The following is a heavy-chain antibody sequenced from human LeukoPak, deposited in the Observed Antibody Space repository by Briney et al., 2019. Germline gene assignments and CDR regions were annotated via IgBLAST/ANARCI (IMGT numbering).Heavy chain of an antibody. CDR3: ARLPPITVGATSYYYYYGVDV. D-gene: IGHD1-26*01. CDR2: IYYSGST. CDR1: GGSISSYY. Sequence: SETLSLTCTVSGGSISSYYWSWIRQPPGKGLEWIGYIYYSGSTNYNPSLKSRVTISVDTSKNQFSLKLSSVTAADTAVYYCARLPPITVGATSYYYYYGVDVWGQGTTVTVSS. V-gene: IGHV4-59*08. J-gene: IGHJ6*02.